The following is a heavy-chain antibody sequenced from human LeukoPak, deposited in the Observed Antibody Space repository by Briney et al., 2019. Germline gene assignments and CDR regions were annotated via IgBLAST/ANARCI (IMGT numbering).Heavy chain of an antibody. V-gene: IGHV4-34*01. CDR1: GGSISSYY. D-gene: IGHD3-16*02. CDR3: ARAHYDYVWGSYRWYYFDY. J-gene: IGHJ4*02. CDR2: INHSGST. Sequence: SETLSLTCTVSGGSISSYYWSWIRQPPGKGLEWIGEINHSGSTNYNPSLKSRVTISVDTSKNQFSLKLSSVTAADTAVYYCARAHYDYVWGSYRWYYFDYWGQGTLVTVSS.